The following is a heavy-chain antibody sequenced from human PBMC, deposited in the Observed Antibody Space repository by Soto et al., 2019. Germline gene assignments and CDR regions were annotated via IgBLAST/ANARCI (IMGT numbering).Heavy chain of an antibody. J-gene: IGHJ6*03. CDR3: AKSLVFFDHTDMGV. CDR2: IIPIQGTA. V-gene: IGHV1-69*08. Sequence: QVQLVQSGAEVKKPGSSVKVSCEASGGSFTSYIFTWVRQAPGQGLEWIGRIIPIQGTANYAMKFQDRVKITADKSTNTAYMELRSLRPEDTALYYGAKSLVFFDHTDMGVWGKGTTGTVSS. CDR1: GGSFTSYI. D-gene: IGHD3-16*01.